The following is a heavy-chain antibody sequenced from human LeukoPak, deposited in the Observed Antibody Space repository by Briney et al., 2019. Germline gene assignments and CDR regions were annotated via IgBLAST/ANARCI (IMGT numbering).Heavy chain of an antibody. CDR1: GYTLTELS. V-gene: IGHV1-24*01. CDR2: FDPEDGET. Sequence: ASVKVSCKVSGYTLTELSMHWVRQAPGKGLEWMGGFDPEDGETIYAQKFQGRVTMTEDTSTDTAYMELSSLRSEDTAVYYCATGQNQVGATLSDYWGQGTLVTVSS. D-gene: IGHD1-26*01. CDR3: ATGQNQVGATLSDY. J-gene: IGHJ4*02.